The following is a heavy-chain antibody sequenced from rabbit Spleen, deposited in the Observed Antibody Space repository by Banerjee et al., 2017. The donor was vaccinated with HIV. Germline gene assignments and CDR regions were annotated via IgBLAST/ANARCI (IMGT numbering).Heavy chain of an antibody. D-gene: IGHD8-1*01. CDR1: GFSFSSAYY. Sequence: QEQLEESGGDLVKPGASLTLTCTASGFSFSSAYYMCWVRQAPGKGLEWIACMDAGSSGRTYYASWAKGRFTISKTSSTTMTLQLNSLTAADTATYFCARDTGSSFSTYGMDLWGQGTLVTVS. V-gene: IGHV1S45*01. CDR3: ARDTGSSFSTYGMDL. CDR2: MDAGSSGRT. J-gene: IGHJ6*01.